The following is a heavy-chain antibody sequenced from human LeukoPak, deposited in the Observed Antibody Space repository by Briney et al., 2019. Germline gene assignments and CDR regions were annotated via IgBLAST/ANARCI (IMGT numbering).Heavy chain of an antibody. CDR3: ARAPLYCSGGSCYSERHYFDY. CDR2: IIPILGTA. D-gene: IGHD2-15*01. J-gene: IGHJ4*02. V-gene: IGHV1-69*13. Sequence: ASVKVSCKASGGTFSSYAISWVRQATGQGLEWMGGIIPILGTANYAQKFQGRVTITADESTSTAYMELSSLRSEDTAVYYCARAPLYCSGGSCYSERHYFDYWGQGTLVTVSS. CDR1: GGTFSSYA.